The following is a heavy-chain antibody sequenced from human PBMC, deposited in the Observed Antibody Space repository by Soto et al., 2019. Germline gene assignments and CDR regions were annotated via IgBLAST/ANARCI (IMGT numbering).Heavy chain of an antibody. D-gene: IGHD3-10*01. CDR1: GGPFSGYY. CDR3: ARGRGDGYNQDWYFDL. Sequence: SEPRSLSCAVYGGPFSGYYWSWIREPPGEGREWIGEINNSGSTNYNPSLKSRVSISVGTSNNQFSLKLSSVTAADTAVYYCARGRGDGYNQDWYFDLWGRGTLVT. V-gene: IGHV4-34*01. J-gene: IGHJ2*01. CDR2: INNSGST.